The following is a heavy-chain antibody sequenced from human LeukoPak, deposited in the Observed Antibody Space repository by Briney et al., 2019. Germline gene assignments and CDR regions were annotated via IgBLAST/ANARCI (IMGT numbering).Heavy chain of an antibody. CDR2: IYYSGST. D-gene: IGHD2-15*01. J-gene: IGHJ4*02. CDR3: ASEYCSGGSCYFVN. V-gene: IGHV4-59*01. Sequence: SETLSLTCAVSGGSISSYYWSWIRQPPGKGLEWIGYIYYSGSTNYNPSLKSRVTISVDTSKNQFSLKLSSVTAADTAVYYCASEYCSGGSCYFVNWGQGTLVTVSS. CDR1: GGSISSYY.